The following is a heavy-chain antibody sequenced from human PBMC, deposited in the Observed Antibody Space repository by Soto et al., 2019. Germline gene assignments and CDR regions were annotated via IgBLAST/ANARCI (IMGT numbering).Heavy chain of an antibody. V-gene: IGHV3-23*01. Sequence: PGGSLRLSCAASGFTFSSYSMSWVRQAPGKGLEWVSIISGNSVTIEYADSAKGRFTISRDNSKNILYLEMGSLRAEDTAVYYCATGLGNPSYFAYWGQGTLVTVS. CDR1: GFTFSSYS. CDR3: ATGLGNPSYFAY. J-gene: IGHJ4*02. CDR2: ISGNSVTI. D-gene: IGHD1-1*01.